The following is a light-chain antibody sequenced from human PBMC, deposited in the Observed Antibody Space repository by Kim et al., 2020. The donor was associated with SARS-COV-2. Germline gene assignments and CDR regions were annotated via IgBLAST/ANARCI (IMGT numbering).Light chain of an antibody. Sequence: ASVGDIVTLTCRASQSISSFLNGYQQKPGKPPKVLIYAASSLQSGFPSRFRGSGSGTDFSLTISSLQPEDFATYYCQQTYSTPFSFGPGTKVDIK. CDR3: QQTYSTPFS. J-gene: IGKJ3*01. V-gene: IGKV1-39*01. CDR1: QSISSF. CDR2: AAS.